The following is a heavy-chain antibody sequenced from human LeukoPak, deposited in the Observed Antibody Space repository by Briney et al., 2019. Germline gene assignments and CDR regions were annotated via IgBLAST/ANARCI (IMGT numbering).Heavy chain of an antibody. CDR2: ISSSSSYI. D-gene: IGHD2-21*01. V-gene: IGHV3-21*01. CDR1: GFTFSSYS. Sequence: GGSLRLSCAASGFTFSSYSMDWVRQAPGKGLEWVSSISSSSSYIYYADSVKGRFTISRDNAKNSLYLQMNSLRAEDTAVYYCARGATYSILWEGYYFDYWGQGTLVTVSS. CDR3: ARGATYSILWEGYYFDY. J-gene: IGHJ4*02.